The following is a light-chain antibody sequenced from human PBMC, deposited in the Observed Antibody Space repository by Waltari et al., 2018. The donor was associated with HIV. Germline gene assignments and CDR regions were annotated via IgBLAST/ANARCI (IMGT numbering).Light chain of an antibody. Sequence: QSALTQPASVSGSPGQSITISCTGTSSDVGAYNYVSWYQQHPGKAPKLMIYEVSNRPAGVSNRFSASKSGNTASLTISVLQAEDEADYYCSSYTTNNTRVFGGGTKLTVL. J-gene: IGLJ3*02. CDR3: SSYTTNNTRV. CDR1: SSDVGAYNY. CDR2: EVS. V-gene: IGLV2-14*03.